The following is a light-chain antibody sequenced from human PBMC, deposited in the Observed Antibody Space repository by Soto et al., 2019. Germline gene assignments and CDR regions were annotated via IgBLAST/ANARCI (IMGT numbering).Light chain of an antibody. CDR2: GAS. CDR3: HQYDDGPYT. J-gene: IGKJ2*01. V-gene: IGKV3-15*01. CDR1: QSVGSN. Sequence: EIVMTQSPATLSVSPGERATLSCRASQSVGSNVAWYQQIPGQTPRLLIYGASTRATGIPVRFSGSGSGTEFTLTISSLQSEDFAVYYCHQYDDGPYTFGQGTKV.